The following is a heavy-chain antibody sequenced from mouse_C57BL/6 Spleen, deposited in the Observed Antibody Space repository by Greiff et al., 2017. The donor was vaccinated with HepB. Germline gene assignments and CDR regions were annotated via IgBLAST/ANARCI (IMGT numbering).Heavy chain of an antibody. CDR3: ARDLDYVHFDY. CDR1: GYSITSGYY. V-gene: IGHV3-6*01. J-gene: IGHJ2*01. CDR2: ISYDGSN. Sequence: VQLKQSGPGLVKPSQSLSLTCSVTGYSITSGYYWNWIRQFPGNKLEWMGYISYDGSNNYNPSLKNRISITRDTSKNQFFLKLNSVTTEDTATYYCARDLDYVHFDYWGQGTTLTVSS. D-gene: IGHD2-4*01.